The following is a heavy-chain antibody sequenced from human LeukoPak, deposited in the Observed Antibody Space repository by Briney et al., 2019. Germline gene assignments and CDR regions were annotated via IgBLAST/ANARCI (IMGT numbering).Heavy chain of an antibody. CDR3: ARHWRPRRVPYYYYMDV. CDR1: GGSISSSSYY. D-gene: IGHD3-3*01. V-gene: IGHV4-39*01. J-gene: IGHJ6*03. Sequence: SSETLSLTCTVSGGSISSSSYYWGWIRQPPGKGLEWIGSIYYSGSTYYNPSLKSRVTISVDTSKNQFSLKLSSVTAADTAVYYCARHWRPRRVPYYYYMDVWGKGTTVTISS. CDR2: IYYSGST.